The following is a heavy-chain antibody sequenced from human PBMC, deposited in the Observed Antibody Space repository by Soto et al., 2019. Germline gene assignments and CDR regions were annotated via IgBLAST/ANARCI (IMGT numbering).Heavy chain of an antibody. CDR1: GYTFTSYH. J-gene: IGHJ4*02. Sequence: APVKVSCKASGYTFTSYHMHWGRKAPEQRLEWMGRINASNGNTNYSQKFQGRASMYRDTSASTVYMELSRLTSEDTAVYYCARAWGIEGGYNYFDYWGQGTPVTVSS. CDR2: INASNGNT. D-gene: IGHD5-12*01. CDR3: ARAWGIEGGYNYFDY. V-gene: IGHV1-3*01.